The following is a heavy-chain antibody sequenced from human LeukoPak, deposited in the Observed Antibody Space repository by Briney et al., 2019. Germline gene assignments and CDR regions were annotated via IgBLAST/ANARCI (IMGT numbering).Heavy chain of an antibody. CDR2: ISGSGGST. J-gene: IGHJ4*02. Sequence: GGSLRLSCAASGFTFSSYAMSWVRQAPGKGLEWVSAISGSGGSTYYADSVKGRFTISRDNAKNSLYLQMNSLRAEDTALYYCAKDRAYSSSHFDYWGQGTLVTVSS. CDR1: GFTFSSYA. V-gene: IGHV3-23*01. CDR3: AKDRAYSSSHFDY. D-gene: IGHD6-13*01.